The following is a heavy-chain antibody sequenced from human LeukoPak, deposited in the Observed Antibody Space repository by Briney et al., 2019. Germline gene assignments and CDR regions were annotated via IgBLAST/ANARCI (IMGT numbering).Heavy chain of an antibody. Sequence: SETLSLTCAIYGGSFSGHYWFWIRQPPGKGLEWIGYIYHSGNTYSNPSLKSRVTISVDRSKNQFSLNLNSVTAADTAIYYCARYCSSTSCPFDLWGQGTLVTVSS. D-gene: IGHD2-2*01. V-gene: IGHV4-34*01. CDR1: GGSFSGHY. CDR2: IYHSGNT. J-gene: IGHJ4*02. CDR3: ARYCSSTSCPFDL.